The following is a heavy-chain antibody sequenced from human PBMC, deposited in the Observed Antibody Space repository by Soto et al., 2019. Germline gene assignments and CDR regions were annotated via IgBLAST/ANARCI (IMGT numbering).Heavy chain of an antibody. V-gene: IGHV3-7*01. CDR2: IKQDGSET. Sequence: EVQLVESGGGLAQPGGSLRLSCAVSGFTFSRNWMNWVRQAPGKGLEWVANIKQDGSETYYVDSVKGRFTSSRDNAKSSLYLQMSSLRGEDTAVYYCARDRGYCRGGTCYSVLDFWGQGTLVTVAS. J-gene: IGHJ4*02. D-gene: IGHD2-15*01. CDR1: GFTFSRNW. CDR3: ARDRGYCRGGTCYSVLDF.